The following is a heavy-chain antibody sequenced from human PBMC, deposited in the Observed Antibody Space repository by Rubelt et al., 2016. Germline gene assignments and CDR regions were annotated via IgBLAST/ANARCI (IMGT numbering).Heavy chain of an antibody. V-gene: IGHV1-18*01. D-gene: IGHD3-3*01. CDR1: GYTFASYG. Sequence: QVQLVQSGAEVKKPGASVKVSCEASGYTFASYGISWVRQAPGQGLEWMGWISAYNGNTNYAQKLQGRVAMTTDTSTSTAYMELRSIGSDDTAGYYCARGYEFWRGYRNFDYWGQGTLVIVSS. J-gene: IGHJ4*02. CDR2: ISAYNGNT. CDR3: ARGYEFWRGYRNFDY.